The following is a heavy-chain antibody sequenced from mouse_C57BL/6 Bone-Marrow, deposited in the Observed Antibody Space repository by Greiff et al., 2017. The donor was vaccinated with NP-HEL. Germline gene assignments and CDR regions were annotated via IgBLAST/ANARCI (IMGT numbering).Heavy chain of an antibody. Sequence: EVQGVESGGGLVQPGGSLSLSCAASGFTFTDYYMSWVRQPPGKALEWLGFIRNKANGYTTEYSASVKGRFTISRDNSQSILYLQMNALRAEDSATYYCARYGTTVVAYYAMDYWGQGTSVTVSS. V-gene: IGHV7-3*01. J-gene: IGHJ4*01. CDR2: IRNKANGYTT. D-gene: IGHD1-1*01. CDR3: ARYGTTVVAYYAMDY. CDR1: GFTFTDYY.